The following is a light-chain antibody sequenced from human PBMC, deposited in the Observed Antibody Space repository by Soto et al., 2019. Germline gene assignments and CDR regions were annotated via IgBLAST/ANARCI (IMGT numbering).Light chain of an antibody. CDR1: QSISSW. J-gene: IGKJ1*01. CDR2: EAS. Sequence: DIQMTQSPSTLSASVGDRVTITCRASQSISSWLAWYQQKPGKAPKLLIYEASSLESGVPSRFSGSRSGTEFTLTISSLQPDDFATYYCQQYNSYSPRTFGQGNKVEMK. V-gene: IGKV1-5*03. CDR3: QQYNSYSPRT.